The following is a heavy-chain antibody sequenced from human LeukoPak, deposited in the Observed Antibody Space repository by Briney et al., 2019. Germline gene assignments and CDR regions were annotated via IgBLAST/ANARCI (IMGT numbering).Heavy chain of an antibody. CDR3: AKVIGGSDYYYRWSTFDY. D-gene: IGHD3-22*01. J-gene: IGHJ4*02. CDR2: INDNGDTT. CDR1: GLTFSNAW. Sequence: GGSLRLSCAASGLTFSNAWMSWVRQTPEKGLEWVSVINDNGDTTFYADSVKGRFTISRDNSKNTLYLQMNSLRAEDTAVYYCAKVIGGSDYYYRWSTFDYWGQGTLVTVSS. V-gene: IGHV3-23*01.